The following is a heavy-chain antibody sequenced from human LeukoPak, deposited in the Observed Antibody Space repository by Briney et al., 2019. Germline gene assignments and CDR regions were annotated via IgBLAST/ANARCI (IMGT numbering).Heavy chain of an antibody. J-gene: IGHJ4*02. CDR3: ARELGVTTPHYFDY. D-gene: IGHD4-17*01. Sequence: PGGSLRLSCAASGFTFSSYWMSWVRQAPGKGLEWVSFIGTSTSVTQYADSVKGRFTISRDNAKNSLYLQMNSLRAEDTAVYYCARELGVTTPHYFDYWGQGTLVTVSS. V-gene: IGHV3-48*04. CDR1: GFTFSSYW. CDR2: IGTSTSVT.